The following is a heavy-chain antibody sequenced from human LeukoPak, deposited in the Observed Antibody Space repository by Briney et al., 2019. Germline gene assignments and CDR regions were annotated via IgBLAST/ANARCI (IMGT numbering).Heavy chain of an antibody. D-gene: IGHD4-11*01. CDR2: ISGSGDYT. V-gene: IGHV3-23*01. J-gene: IGHJ6*03. Sequence: GGSLRLSCAASGFTFSSHGMSWVRQAPGKGLEWVSTISGSGDYTYYADSVKGRFTIFRANSKNTLYLQMNSLRAEDTAVYYCAKDRSNDLAYYYFYMDVWGKGTTVTVSS. CDR3: AKDRSNDLAYYYFYMDV. CDR1: GFTFSSHG.